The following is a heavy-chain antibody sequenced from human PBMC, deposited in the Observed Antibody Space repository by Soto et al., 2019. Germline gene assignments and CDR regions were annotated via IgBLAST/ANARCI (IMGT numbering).Heavy chain of an antibody. CDR1: GFTFSSYA. J-gene: IGHJ6*02. V-gene: IGHV3-23*01. CDR2: ISGSGGST. D-gene: IGHD2-2*01. Sequence: RRLSCAASGFTFSSYAMSWVRQAPGKGLEWVSAISGSGGSTYYADSVKGRFTISRDNSKNTLYLQMNSLRAEDTAVYYCAKDQSEVVPAAMGGRYGMDVWGQGTTVTVSS. CDR3: AKDQSEVVPAAMGGRYGMDV.